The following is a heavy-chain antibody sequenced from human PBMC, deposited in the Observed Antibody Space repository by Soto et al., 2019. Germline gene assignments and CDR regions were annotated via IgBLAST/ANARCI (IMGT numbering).Heavy chain of an antibody. CDR2: IKADGTEK. J-gene: IGHJ6*02. D-gene: IGHD5-12*01. Sequence: VQLVESGGDLVQPGGSLRLSCVGSGFTFSSYWMGWVRQTPGKGLEWVATIKADGTEKYYLDSVKSRFTFSRDNAKTSVYLEMNSLRAEDSAVYYCVTVVRGYNANGDLWGQGTRVTVSS. CDR1: GFTFSSYW. CDR3: VTVVRGYNANGDL. V-gene: IGHV3-7*03.